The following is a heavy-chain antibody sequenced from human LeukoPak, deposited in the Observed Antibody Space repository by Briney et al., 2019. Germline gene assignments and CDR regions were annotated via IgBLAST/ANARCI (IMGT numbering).Heavy chain of an antibody. Sequence: GGSLRLSCAASGFTFSSYAMHWVRQAPGRGLEYVSGISTNGGSTYYADSVKGRFTISRDNSKNTLFLQMGSLRDEDMAVYYCARGGGRNTAMVWALDYWGQGTLVTVSS. CDR3: ARGGGRNTAMVWALDY. CDR1: GFTFSSYA. CDR2: ISTNGGST. D-gene: IGHD5-18*01. V-gene: IGHV3-64*02. J-gene: IGHJ4*02.